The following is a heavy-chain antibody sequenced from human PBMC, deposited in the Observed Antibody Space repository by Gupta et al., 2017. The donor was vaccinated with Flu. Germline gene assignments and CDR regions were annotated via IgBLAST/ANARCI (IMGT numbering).Heavy chain of an antibody. CDR2: IMSSGVP. CDR3: ARGHWDP. V-gene: IGHV3-48*03. Sequence: EVQLVESGGGLVQPGGSLRLSCAASGFTFSGYDLSWVRQAPGRGLAGVSFIMSSGVPYYKDSVKGRFTISRDNAKNSVYLQMGSLGAEDTAFYYCARGHWDPWGQGTLVTVSS. J-gene: IGHJ5*02. CDR1: GFTFSGYD.